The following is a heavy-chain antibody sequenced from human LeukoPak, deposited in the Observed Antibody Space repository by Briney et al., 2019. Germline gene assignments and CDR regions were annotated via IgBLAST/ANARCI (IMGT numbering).Heavy chain of an antibody. J-gene: IGHJ3*02. V-gene: IGHV4-59*01. CDR3: ARSLYGATLGAFDI. D-gene: IGHD1-26*01. Sequence: PSETLSLTCTVSAGSISIYYWSWIRQPPGKGLEWIGYIYYSGSTNYNPSLKSRVTISVDTSKNQFSLKLSSVTAADTAVYYCARSLYGATLGAFDIWGQGTMVTVSS. CDR2: IYYSGST. CDR1: AGSISIYY.